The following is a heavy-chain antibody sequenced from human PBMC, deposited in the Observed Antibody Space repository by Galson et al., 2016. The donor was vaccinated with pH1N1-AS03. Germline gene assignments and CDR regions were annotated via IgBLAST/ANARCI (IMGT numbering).Heavy chain of an antibody. Sequence: QSGAEVKKPGESLKISCKGSESSFPHYWIAWVRQMPGKGLEWVGLIYPGDSDTRYSPSFQGQVTFSADKSIDTAYLQWSSLQASDTALYYCARAGYSSNWGVFDYWGQGTVVTVSS. D-gene: IGHD6-13*01. CDR2: IYPGDSDT. CDR3: ARAGYSSNWGVFDY. CDR1: ESSFPHYW. J-gene: IGHJ4*02. V-gene: IGHV5-51*01.